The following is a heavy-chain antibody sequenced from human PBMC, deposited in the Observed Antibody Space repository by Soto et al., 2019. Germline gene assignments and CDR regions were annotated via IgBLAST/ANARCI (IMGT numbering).Heavy chain of an antibody. V-gene: IGHV1-69*01. CDR3: AIRASGSYHFDC. D-gene: IGHD1-26*01. Sequence: QGQLVQSGAEVKKPGSSVKVSCKASGGTFSSYAISLVRQAPGQGLEWMGGIIPSFGTANYAQKFQGRVTITADESTRTAYMELSSLRSEDTAVYYCAIRASGSYHFDCWGQGSLVTVSS. CDR1: GGTFSSYA. CDR2: IIPSFGTA. J-gene: IGHJ4*02.